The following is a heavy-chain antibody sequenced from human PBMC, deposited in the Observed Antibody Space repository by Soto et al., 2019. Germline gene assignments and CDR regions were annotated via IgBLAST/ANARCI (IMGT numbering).Heavy chain of an antibody. CDR2: ITAGNGNT. CDR3: SGMSGYYLHDDY. D-gene: IGHD3-22*01. Sequence: QVQLVPSGAEEKKPGASVTVSCTASGYTFTSYALHWVRPAPGHRLEWMGWITAGNGNTKYSQKFQCSVTLTRDTSASSATSKLSSLLSEDSAVDYCSGMSGYYLHDDYWGQGTLVTVSS. J-gene: IGHJ4*02. V-gene: IGHV1-3*05. CDR1: GYTFTSYA.